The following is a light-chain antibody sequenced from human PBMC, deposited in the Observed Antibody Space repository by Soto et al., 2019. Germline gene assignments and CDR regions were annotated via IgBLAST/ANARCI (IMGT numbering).Light chain of an antibody. CDR3: SSYASGNIYV. Sequence: QSVLTQPPSTSGTPGQRVTISCSGSSSNIGSNYVYWYQHLPGTAPKLLIFRNDQRPSGVPDRFSGSKSGTSASLTVSGLQAEDEADYYCSSYASGNIYVFGTGTKVTVL. CDR2: RND. V-gene: IGLV1-47*01. CDR1: SSNIGSNY. J-gene: IGLJ1*01.